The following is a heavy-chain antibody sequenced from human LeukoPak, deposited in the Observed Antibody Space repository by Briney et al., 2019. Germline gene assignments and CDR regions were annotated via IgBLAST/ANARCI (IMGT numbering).Heavy chain of an antibody. Sequence: SETLSLTCAVSGGCISSSNWWSWVRQPPGKGLEWIGEIHHSGSTNYSPSLKSRVTISVDKSKNQFSLKLSSVTAADTAVYYCARDLYIVVVPAGYWYFDLWGRGTLVTVSS. J-gene: IGHJ2*01. D-gene: IGHD2-2*01. CDR3: ARDLYIVVVPAGYWYFDL. V-gene: IGHV4-4*02. CDR2: IHHSGST. CDR1: GGCISSSNW.